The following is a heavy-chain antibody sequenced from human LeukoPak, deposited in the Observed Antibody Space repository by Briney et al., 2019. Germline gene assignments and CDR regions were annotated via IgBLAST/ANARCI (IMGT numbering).Heavy chain of an antibody. D-gene: IGHD3-22*01. Sequence: ASVKVSCKASGYTFTSYGNSWVRQAPGQGLEWMGWISAYNGNTNYAQKLQGRVTMTTDTSTSTAYMELRSLRSEDTAVYYCATSMIVVVKLDYWGQGTLVTVSS. J-gene: IGHJ4*02. CDR3: ATSMIVVVKLDY. V-gene: IGHV1-18*01. CDR1: GYTFTSYG. CDR2: ISAYNGNT.